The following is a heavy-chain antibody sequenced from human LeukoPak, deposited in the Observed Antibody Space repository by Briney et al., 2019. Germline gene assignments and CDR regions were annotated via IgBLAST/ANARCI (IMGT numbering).Heavy chain of an antibody. D-gene: IGHD3-10*01. CDR3: AKDRGQYYYGSGDY. CDR2: MYSGGST. Sequence: PGGSLRLSCAASGFIVSRSYMHWVRQAPGKGLEWVSVMYSGGSTYYGDSVKGRFSISRDNSKNTLYLQMKSLRAEDTAVYYCAKDRGQYYYGSGDYWGQGTLVTVSS. V-gene: IGHV3-53*05. J-gene: IGHJ4*02. CDR1: GFIVSRSY.